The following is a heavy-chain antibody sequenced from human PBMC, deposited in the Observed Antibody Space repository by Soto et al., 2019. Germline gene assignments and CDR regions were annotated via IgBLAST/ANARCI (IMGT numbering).Heavy chain of an antibody. J-gene: IGHJ3*02. V-gene: IGHV4-4*02. Sequence: QVQLQESGPGLVKPSGTLSLTCAVSGGSISNNNWWSWVRQPPGKGLEWIGEIYRSGRTNYNPSLKVRVPMQMDKSQTQFSRKLNSVTAADTAVYSCARVAGGEGACDIWGQGTMVTVSS. CDR2: IYRSGRT. D-gene: IGHD3-10*01. CDR3: ARVAGGEGACDI. CDR1: GGSISNNNW.